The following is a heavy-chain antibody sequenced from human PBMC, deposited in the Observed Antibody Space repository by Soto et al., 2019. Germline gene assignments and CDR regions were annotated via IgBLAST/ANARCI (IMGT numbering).Heavy chain of an antibody. CDR1: LFIVSDNY. D-gene: IGHD4-17*01. V-gene: IGHV3-66*01. CDR2: IYSGGGT. J-gene: IGHJ4*02. CDR3: ATRMTTAPY. Sequence: EVRLVQSGGGLVQPGGSLRLSCAASLFIVSDNYMSWVRQAPGKGLEWVLLIYSGGGTDYAESVKGRFTISRDNSKNTLYLQMNSLKAEDTGIYYCATRMTTAPYWGQGTVVTVSS.